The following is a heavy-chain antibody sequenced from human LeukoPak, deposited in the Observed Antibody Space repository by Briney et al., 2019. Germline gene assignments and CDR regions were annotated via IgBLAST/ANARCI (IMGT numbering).Heavy chain of an antibody. CDR2: IYYSGST. CDR3: ARGGPGAVAGTWFDP. V-gene: IGHV4-59*01. J-gene: IGHJ5*02. D-gene: IGHD6-19*01. CDR1: GGSISSYY. Sequence: SETLSLTCTVSGGSISSYYWSWIRQPPGKGLEWIGYIYYSGSTNYNPSLKSRVTISVDTSKNQFSLKLSSVTAADTAVYYCARGGPGAVAGTWFDPWGQGTLVTVSS.